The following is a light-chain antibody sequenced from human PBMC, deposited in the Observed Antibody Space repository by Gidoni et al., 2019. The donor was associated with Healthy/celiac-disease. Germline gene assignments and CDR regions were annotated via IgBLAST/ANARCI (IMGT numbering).Light chain of an antibody. CDR1: QGISSY. J-gene: IGKJ3*01. CDR2: AAS. Sequence: DIQLTQSPSFLSASVGDRVTITCRASQGISSYLAWYQQKPGKAPKLLIYAASTLQGGVPSRFSGSGSGTEFTITISSLQPEDFATYSCQQLSSSPLTFGPGTKVDIK. V-gene: IGKV1-9*01. CDR3: QQLSSSPLT.